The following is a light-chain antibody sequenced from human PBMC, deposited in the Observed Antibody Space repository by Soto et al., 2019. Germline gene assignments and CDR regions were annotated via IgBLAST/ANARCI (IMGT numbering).Light chain of an antibody. V-gene: IGKV1-39*01. CDR3: QQSYITPPYT. CDR2: AAS. J-gene: IGKJ2*01. Sequence: DIQMTQSPSSLSASVGDRVTITCRASQSVTNYLNWYQQKPGKAPKLLISAASSLQGGVPSRFSGSGSGTDFTLTISSLQPEDFATYYCQQSYITPPYTFGQGTKLEIK. CDR1: QSVTNY.